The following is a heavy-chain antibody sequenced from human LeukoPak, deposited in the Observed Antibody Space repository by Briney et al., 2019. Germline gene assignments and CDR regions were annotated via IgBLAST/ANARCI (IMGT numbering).Heavy chain of an antibody. D-gene: IGHD3-22*01. CDR1: GLTFSSYW. Sequence: GGSLRLSCAASGLTFSSYWMSWVRQAPGKGLEWVANIKQDGSEKYYVDSAKGRFTISRDNAKNSVYLQMNSLRAEDTAVYYCARDWDDSSGYPFDYWGQGTLATVSS. V-gene: IGHV3-7*01. CDR2: IKQDGSEK. CDR3: ARDWDDSSGYPFDY. J-gene: IGHJ4*02.